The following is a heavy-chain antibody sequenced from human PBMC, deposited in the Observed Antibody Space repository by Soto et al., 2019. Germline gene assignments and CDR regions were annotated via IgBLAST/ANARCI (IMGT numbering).Heavy chain of an antibody. D-gene: IGHD4-17*01. Sequence: LRLSCAASGFTFSGSAIHWVRQASGKGLEWVGRIGSKTNNYATAYAAPVKGRFTISRDDSRNTASLQMNSLKTEDTAVYYCTVTVVTTFYYYAMDVWGQGTTVTVS. V-gene: IGHV3-73*01. CDR2: IGSKTNNYAT. CDR3: TVTVVTTFYYYAMDV. CDR1: GFTFSGSA. J-gene: IGHJ6*02.